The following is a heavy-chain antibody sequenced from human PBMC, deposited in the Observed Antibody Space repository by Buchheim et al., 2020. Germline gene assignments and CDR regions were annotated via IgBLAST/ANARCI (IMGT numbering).Heavy chain of an antibody. CDR2: IIPILGIA. CDR3: ARPPNYGDQLNYYYYGMDV. J-gene: IGHJ6*02. Sequence: QVQLVQSGAEVKKPGSSVKVSCKASGGTFSSYAISWVRQAPGQGLEWMGRIIPILGIANYAQKFQGRVTITADKSTSTAYMELSSLRSEDTAVYYCARPPNYGDQLNYYYYGMDVWGQGTT. D-gene: IGHD4-17*01. CDR1: GGTFSSYA. V-gene: IGHV1-69*04.